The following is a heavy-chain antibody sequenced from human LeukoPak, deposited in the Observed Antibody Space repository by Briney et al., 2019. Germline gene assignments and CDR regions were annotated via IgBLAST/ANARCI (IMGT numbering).Heavy chain of an antibody. D-gene: IGHD2-2*01. J-gene: IGHJ3*02. CDR1: GGSISNYY. V-gene: IGHV4-4*07. CDR2: VYTSGST. Sequence: SETLSLTCNVSGGSISNYYWSWIRQPAGKGPELIGRVYTSGSTNYNPSLKSRVTMSVDTSKNQFSLKLSSVTAADTAVYYCARSRCSSISCASSGAFDIWGQGTMVTVSS. CDR3: ARSRCSSISCASSGAFDI.